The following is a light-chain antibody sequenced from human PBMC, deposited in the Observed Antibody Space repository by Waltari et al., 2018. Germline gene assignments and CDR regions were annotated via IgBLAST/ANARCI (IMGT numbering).Light chain of an antibody. Sequence: QSALTQIATVSGSPGQSITISCTGTSSDVGSYNLFSWYQQHPGKAPTLIIYDVNKRPSGVSNRFSGSKSGNTASLTISGLQAADEADYYCCSYAGSAISVFGGGTRLTVL. CDR2: DVN. CDR1: SSDVGSYNL. V-gene: IGLV2-23*02. CDR3: CSYAGSAISV. J-gene: IGLJ3*02.